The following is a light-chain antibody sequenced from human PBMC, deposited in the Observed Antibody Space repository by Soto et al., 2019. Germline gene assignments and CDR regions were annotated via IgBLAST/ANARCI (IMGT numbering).Light chain of an antibody. V-gene: IGKV1-5*03. CDR3: QQYNRSPLT. Sequence: DIQVTQSPSTLSASVGDRVTITCRASQSISSWLAWYQQKPGKAPKLLIYEASSLQSGVPSRFSGSGSGTEFTLTISSLQPDDLATYYCQQYNRSPLTFGGGTKVEIK. CDR2: EAS. CDR1: QSISSW. J-gene: IGKJ4*01.